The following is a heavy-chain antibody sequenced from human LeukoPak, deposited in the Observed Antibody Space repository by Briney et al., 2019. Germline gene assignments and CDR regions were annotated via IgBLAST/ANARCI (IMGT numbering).Heavy chain of an antibody. V-gene: IGHV3-23*01. D-gene: IGHD3-10*01. Sequence: PGGSLRLSCAASGFTFSSYAMSWVRQAPGKGLEWVSAISGSGGSTYYADSVKGRFTISRDNSKNTLYLQMNSLRAEDTAVYYCAKDVGHYYGSGSYPEYFQHWGQGTLVTVSS. J-gene: IGHJ1*01. CDR1: GFTFSSYA. CDR3: AKDVGHYYGSGSYPEYFQH. CDR2: ISGSGGST.